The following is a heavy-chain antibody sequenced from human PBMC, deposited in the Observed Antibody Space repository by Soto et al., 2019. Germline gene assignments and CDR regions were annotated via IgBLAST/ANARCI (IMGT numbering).Heavy chain of an antibody. D-gene: IGHD6-13*01. CDR3: ARAYPGIAAAGPRYYFDY. Sequence: SETLSLTCTVSGGSISSYYWSWIRQPPGKGLEWIGYIYYSGNTNYNPSLKSRVTITVDTSKNQFSLMLSSVTAADTAVYYWARAYPGIAAAGPRYYFDYWGQGTLVTVSS. CDR2: IYYSGNT. J-gene: IGHJ4*02. CDR1: GGSISSYY. V-gene: IGHV4-59*01.